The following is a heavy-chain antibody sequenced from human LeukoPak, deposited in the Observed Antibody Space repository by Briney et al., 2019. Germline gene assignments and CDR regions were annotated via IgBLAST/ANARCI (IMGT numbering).Heavy chain of an antibody. Sequence: SETLSLTCTVSGGSINNYYWSWIRQSPGKGLERTGYIYYRGSSNYNPSLKSRITMSVDTSKNQFSLKLNSVTAADTAVYYCARVQKDYYDSGGYHSAAAFDIWGQGTMVTVSS. J-gene: IGHJ3*02. CDR2: IYYRGSS. CDR3: ARVQKDYYDSGGYHSAAAFDI. CDR1: GGSINNYY. V-gene: IGHV4-59*01. D-gene: IGHD3-22*01.